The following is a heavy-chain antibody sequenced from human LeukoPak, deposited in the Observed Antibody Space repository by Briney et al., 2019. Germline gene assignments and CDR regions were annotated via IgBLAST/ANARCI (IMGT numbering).Heavy chain of an antibody. V-gene: IGHV1-69*13. D-gene: IGHD6-19*01. CDR1: GGTFSSYA. Sequence: GASVKVSCKASGGTFSSYAISWVRQAPGQGLEWMGGIIPIFGTANYAQKFQGRVTITADESTSTAYMELSRLRSDDTAVYYCAKQVSGQWLTPDSGWGQGTLVTVSS. CDR2: IIPIFGTA. J-gene: IGHJ4*02. CDR3: AKQVSGQWLTPDSG.